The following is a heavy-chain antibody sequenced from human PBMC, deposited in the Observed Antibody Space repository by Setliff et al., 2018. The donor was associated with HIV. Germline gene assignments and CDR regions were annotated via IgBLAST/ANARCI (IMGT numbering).Heavy chain of an antibody. CDR3: ARAMGGSRTYFDH. CDR1: GGSISSHY. D-gene: IGHD2-2*01. CDR2: IHYSGST. J-gene: IGHJ4*02. Sequence: LSLTCTVSGGSISSHYWSWIRQPPGKGLEWIGYIHYSGSTNYNPSLKSRVTISIDTSKNQFSLKLTSVTAADTAVYYCARAMGGSRTYFDHWGQGTLVTVSS. V-gene: IGHV4-59*11.